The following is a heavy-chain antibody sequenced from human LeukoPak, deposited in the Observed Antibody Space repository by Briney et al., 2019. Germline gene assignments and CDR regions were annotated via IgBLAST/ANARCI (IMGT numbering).Heavy chain of an antibody. Sequence: SETLSLTCTVSGGSISSSSFYWGWIRQPPGKGLEWIGSIYYSGSTYYNPSLKSRVTISVDTSKNQFSLKLSSVTAADTAVYYCARDTASVAFDIWGQGTMVTVSS. D-gene: IGHD5/OR15-5a*01. CDR1: GGSISSSSFY. V-gene: IGHV4-39*07. CDR3: ARDTASVAFDI. J-gene: IGHJ3*02. CDR2: IYYSGST.